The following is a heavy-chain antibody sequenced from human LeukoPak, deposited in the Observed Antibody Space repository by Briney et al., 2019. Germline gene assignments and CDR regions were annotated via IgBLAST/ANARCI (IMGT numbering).Heavy chain of an antibody. CDR3: ARIDTVVLPSTMFDY. CDR2: INYSGNT. CDR1: GGSISSYY. D-gene: IGHD2-2*01. Sequence: SETLSLTCTVSGGSISSYYWSWIRQPPGKGLEWIGSINYSGNTYYNPSLKSRVTISVDTSRNQFSLKLSSVTAADTALYYCARIDTVVLPSTMFDYWGQGTLVTVSS. J-gene: IGHJ4*02. V-gene: IGHV4-39*01.